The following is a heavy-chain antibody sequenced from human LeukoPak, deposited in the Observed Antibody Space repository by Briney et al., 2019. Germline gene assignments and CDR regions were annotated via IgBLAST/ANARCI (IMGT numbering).Heavy chain of an antibody. CDR3: TTGPGNSGY. CDR2: IKSITVGGTT. Sequence: GGSLRLSCAVSGLTFSNAWMSWVRQAPGKGLDWVGRIKSITVGGTTEYAAPLKGRFTISRDDSKNTVYLQMNSLKTEDTGVYYCTTGPGNSGYWGQGTLVTVSS. CDR1: GLTFSNAW. D-gene: IGHD4-23*01. V-gene: IGHV3-15*01. J-gene: IGHJ4*02.